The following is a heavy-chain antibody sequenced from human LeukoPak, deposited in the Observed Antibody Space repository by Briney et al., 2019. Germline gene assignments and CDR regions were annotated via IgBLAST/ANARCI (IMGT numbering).Heavy chain of an antibody. CDR1: GFTVSNNY. CDR3: ATRIELGWYDN. Sequence: GGSLRLSCAASGFTVSNNYMSWVRQAPGEGLEWVSVINSGGGTYYADSVKARFTISRDNSKNTVYLQMNSLTGDDTAVYYCATRIELGWYDNWGQGTLVTVSS. J-gene: IGHJ5*02. D-gene: IGHD1-7*01. CDR2: INSGGGT. V-gene: IGHV3-66*01.